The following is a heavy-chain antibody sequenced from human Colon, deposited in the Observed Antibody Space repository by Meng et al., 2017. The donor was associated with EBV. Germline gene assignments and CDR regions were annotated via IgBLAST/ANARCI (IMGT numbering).Heavy chain of an antibody. J-gene: IGHJ5*02. V-gene: IGHV4-59*01. CDR3: ATMKYNDWFKN. CDR2: VYYSGSA. CDR1: GGSISNYY. Sequence: QVQLQESGPGLVKPSETLSLTCTVSGGSISNYYWSWIRQSPGKGLEWIGYVYYSGSATYNPSLKSRVTISVDTSKNQVSLKLTSVSAADTAAYYCATMKYNDWFKNWGQGILVTVSS. D-gene: IGHD5-24*01.